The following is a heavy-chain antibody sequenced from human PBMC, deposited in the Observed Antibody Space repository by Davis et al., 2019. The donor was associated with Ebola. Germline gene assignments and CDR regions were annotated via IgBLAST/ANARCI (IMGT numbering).Heavy chain of an antibody. J-gene: IGHJ6*02. V-gene: IGHV3-15*01. CDR1: GFSFSTYW. Sequence: GESLKTSCAASGFSFSTYWMSWVRQAPGKGLEWVGRIKSKTDGGTTDYAAPVKGRFTISRDDSKNTLYLQMNSLKTEDTAVYYCTTDADSGWYYYYGMDVWGQGTTVTVSS. D-gene: IGHD6-19*01. CDR3: TTDADSGWYYYYGMDV. CDR2: IKSKTDGGTT.